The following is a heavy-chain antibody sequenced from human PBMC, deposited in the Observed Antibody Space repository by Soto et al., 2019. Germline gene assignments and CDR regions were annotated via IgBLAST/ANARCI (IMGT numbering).Heavy chain of an antibody. D-gene: IGHD6-25*01. CDR2: IYPGDSDT. CDR1: W. Sequence: WVASVSQMHGKGLEWVRVIYPGDSDTRYSPSFRGQVTISADKSISHVYLQWSSLKASDTAMYYCARQRLGQYYYVMALRGHGTTVPVS. V-gene: IGHV5-51*01. CDR3: ARQRLGQYYYVMAL. J-gene: IGHJ6*02.